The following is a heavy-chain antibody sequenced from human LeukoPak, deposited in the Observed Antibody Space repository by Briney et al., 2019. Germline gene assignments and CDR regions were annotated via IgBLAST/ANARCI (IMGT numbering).Heavy chain of an antibody. D-gene: IGHD1-20*01. CDR3: AKGTSYNWNDGWFDP. J-gene: IGHJ5*02. CDR1: GFMFRSYG. V-gene: IGHV3-23*01. CDR2: ITGSGDIT. Sequence: GGTLRLSCAASGFMFRSYGMNWVRQAPGKGLEWVSGITGSGDITYYADSVKGRFTISRDNSKNTLYLQMNSLRAEDTAVYYCAKGTSYNWNDGWFDPWGNGILVTVSS.